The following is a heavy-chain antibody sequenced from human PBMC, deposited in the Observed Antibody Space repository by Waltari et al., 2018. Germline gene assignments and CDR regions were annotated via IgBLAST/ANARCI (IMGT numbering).Heavy chain of an antibody. CDR2: INHNASP. Sequence: QVQLLQWGAGLLKPSETLSLTCAVYGGSFSGYYWSWLRQLPGKGLEWLGKINHNASPDDHPALKSRATISRETSKNQCSLKLDSVTAADTGVYYCARGWLQVAPPYYYYMDVWDRGTAVTVSS. CDR3: ARGWLQVAPPYYYYMDV. J-gene: IGHJ6*03. CDR1: GGSFSGYY. V-gene: IGHV4-34*04. D-gene: IGHD6-19*01.